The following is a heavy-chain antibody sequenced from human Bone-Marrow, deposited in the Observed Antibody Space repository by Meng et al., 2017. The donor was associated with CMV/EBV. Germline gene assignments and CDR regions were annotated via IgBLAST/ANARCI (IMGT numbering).Heavy chain of an antibody. V-gene: IGHV1-18*01. J-gene: IGHJ4*02. CDR3: ARDALTYFGGDCYMTH. Sequence: ASVKVSCKASGYTFTSYGISWVRQAPGQGLEWMGWISAYNGNTNYAQKLQGRVTMTTDTSTSTVHMKLRSLGSDDTAMYYCARDALTYFGGDCYMTHWGQGTLVTVSS. CDR2: ISAYNGNT. CDR1: GYTFTSYG. D-gene: IGHD2-21*01.